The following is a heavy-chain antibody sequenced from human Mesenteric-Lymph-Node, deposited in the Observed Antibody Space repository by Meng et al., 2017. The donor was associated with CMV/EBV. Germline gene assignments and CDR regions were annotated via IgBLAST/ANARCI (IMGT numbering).Heavy chain of an antibody. CDR3: ARDGGTIFDVINYGFDI. D-gene: IGHD3-3*01. CDR2: INPKDGDT. CDR1: AYTLSNNC. V-gene: IGHV1-46*01. J-gene: IGHJ3*02. Sequence: ASVKVSSKASAYTLSNNCVHWVRQAPGQGLEWMGIINPKDGDTRYEHNFQGRLTLTRDTSTSTVYMELSSLRSEDTAVYYCARDGGTIFDVINYGFDIWGQGTLVTVSS.